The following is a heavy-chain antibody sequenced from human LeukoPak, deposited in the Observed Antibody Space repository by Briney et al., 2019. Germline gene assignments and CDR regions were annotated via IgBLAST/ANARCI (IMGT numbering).Heavy chain of an antibody. V-gene: IGHV1-18*01. J-gene: IGHJ3*02. CDR3: ARFRYSSGSPGAFDI. Sequence: GASVKVSCKASGYTVTSYGISWVRQAPGQGLEWMGWISAYNGNTNYAQKLQGRVTMTTDTSTSTAYMELRSLRSDDTAVYYCARFRYSSGSPGAFDIWGQGTMVTVSS. CDR1: GYTVTSYG. CDR2: ISAYNGNT. D-gene: IGHD6-19*01.